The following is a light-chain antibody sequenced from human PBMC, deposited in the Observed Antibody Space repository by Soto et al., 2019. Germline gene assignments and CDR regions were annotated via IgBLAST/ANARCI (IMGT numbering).Light chain of an antibody. J-gene: IGLJ2*01. CDR3: AAWDDGLEDLL. V-gene: IGLV1-44*01. Sequence: QSVLTQPPSASGTPGQRVTISCSGGSSSIGSNPVSWYQQLPGTAPKLVIYDDGERPSGVPDRFSGSKSGTSASLAISGLXXXXXXXYYCAAWDDGLEDLLFGGGTKLTVL. CDR2: DDG. CDR1: SSSIGSNP.